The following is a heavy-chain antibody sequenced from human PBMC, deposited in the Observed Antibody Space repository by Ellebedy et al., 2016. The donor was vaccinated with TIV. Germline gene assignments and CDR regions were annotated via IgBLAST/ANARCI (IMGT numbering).Heavy chain of an antibody. Sequence: GESLKISCAASGFTFSSYAMSWVRQAPGKGLEWVSGLSGIGINKYYADSVKGRFTISRDNSKNTLYLQMDSLGAEDTAVYYCAKEAVPGTLYYYYNGMDVWGQGTTVTVSS. CDR1: GFTFSSYA. CDR2: LSGIGINK. CDR3: AKEAVPGTLYYYYNGMDV. J-gene: IGHJ6*02. V-gene: IGHV3-23*01. D-gene: IGHD6-19*01.